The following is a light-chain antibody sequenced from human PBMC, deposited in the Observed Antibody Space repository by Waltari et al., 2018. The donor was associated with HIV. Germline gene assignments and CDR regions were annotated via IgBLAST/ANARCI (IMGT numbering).Light chain of an antibody. CDR2: EVS. J-gene: IGLJ3*02. CDR3: SSYAGSRGV. V-gene: IGLV2-8*01. CDR1: RSDVGGYNY. Sequence: QSALTQPPSASGSPGQSVTISCTRTRSDVGGYNYVSWYQQHPGKAPKLMIYEVSKRPSGVPDRFSGSKSGNTASLTVSGLQAEDEADYYCSSYAGSRGVFGGGTKLTVL.